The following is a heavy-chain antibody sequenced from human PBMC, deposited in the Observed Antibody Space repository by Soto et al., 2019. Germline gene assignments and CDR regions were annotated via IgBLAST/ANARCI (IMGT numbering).Heavy chain of an antibody. CDR3: AKDHLEFSILTGYFPPDY. D-gene: IGHD3-9*01. Sequence: GGSLRLSCAASGFTFSSYAMSWVRQAPGKGLEWVSAISGSGGSTYYADSVKGRFTISRDNSKNTLYLQMNSLRAEHTAVYYCAKDHLEFSILTGYFPPDYWGQGTLVTVSS. CDR2: ISGSGGST. CDR1: GFTFSSYA. J-gene: IGHJ4*02. V-gene: IGHV3-23*01.